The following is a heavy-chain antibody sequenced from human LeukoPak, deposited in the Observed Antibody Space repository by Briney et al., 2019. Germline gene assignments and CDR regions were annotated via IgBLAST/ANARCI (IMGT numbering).Heavy chain of an antibody. Sequence: GGSLRLSCTVSGFTVSSNSMSWVSQAPGKGLEWVSFIYSDNTHYSDSVKGRFTISRDNSKNTLYLQMNSLRAEDTAVYYCTKAPWTVAGSIDYWGQGTLVTVSS. V-gene: IGHV3-66*03. J-gene: IGHJ4*02. CDR3: TKAPWTVAGSIDY. CDR2: IYSDNT. D-gene: IGHD6-19*01. CDR1: GFTVSSNS.